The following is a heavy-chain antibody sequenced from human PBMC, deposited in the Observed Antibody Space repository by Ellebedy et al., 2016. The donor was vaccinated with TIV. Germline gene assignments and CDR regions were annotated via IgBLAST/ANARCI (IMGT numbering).Heavy chain of an antibody. CDR3: AKDPLWFGEPYFDY. D-gene: IGHD3-10*01. J-gene: IGHJ4*02. V-gene: IGHV3-23*01. CDR2: ISGSGGST. CDR1: GFTFSSYA. Sequence: GGSLRLXXAASGFTFSSYAMSWVRQAPGKGLEWVSAISGSGGSTYYADSVKGRFTISRDNSKNTLYLQMNSLRAEDTAVYYCAKDPLWFGEPYFDYWGQGTLVTVSS.